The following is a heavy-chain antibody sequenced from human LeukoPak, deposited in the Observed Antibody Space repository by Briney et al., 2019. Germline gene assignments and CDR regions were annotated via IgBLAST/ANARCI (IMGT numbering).Heavy chain of an antibody. V-gene: IGHV3-48*01. D-gene: IGHD3-9*01. J-gene: IGHJ4*02. CDR2: ISSSSSTI. CDR1: GFTFSSYS. CDR3: ARGPGGGYYDILTGYYGVDY. Sequence: PGGSLRLSCAASGFTFSSYSMNWVRQAPGKGLEWVSYISSSSSTIYYADSMKGRFTISRDNAKNSLYLQMNSLRAEDTAVYYCARGPGGGYYDILTGYYGVDYWGQGTLVTVSS.